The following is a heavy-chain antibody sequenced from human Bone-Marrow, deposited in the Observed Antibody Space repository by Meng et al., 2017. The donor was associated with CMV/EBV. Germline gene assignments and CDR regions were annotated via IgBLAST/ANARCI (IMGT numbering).Heavy chain of an antibody. D-gene: IGHD4/OR15-4a*01. Sequence: GGSLRLSCAASAFTFSSYAMSWVRQAPGKGLEWVSSISGSGGTAYDADSVKGRFTISRDNSKNTLYLQMDSLRAEETAVYYCAKSLTYFHYHGMDVWGQGTTVTVSS. V-gene: IGHV3-23*01. CDR3: AKSLTYFHYHGMDV. CDR2: ISGSGGTA. J-gene: IGHJ6*02. CDR1: AFTFSSYA.